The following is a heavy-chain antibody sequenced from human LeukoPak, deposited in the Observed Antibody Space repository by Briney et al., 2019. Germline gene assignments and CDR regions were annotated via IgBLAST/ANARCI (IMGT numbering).Heavy chain of an antibody. D-gene: IGHD1-26*01. CDR2: IYYSGST. Sequence: SETLSLTCTVSGGSISSYYWSWIRQPPGKGLEWIGYIYYSGSTNCNPSLKSRVTISVDTSKNQFSLKLSSVTAADTAVYYCARHEGSYPFDYWGQETLVTVSS. CDR1: GGSISSYY. CDR3: ARHEGSYPFDY. J-gene: IGHJ4*02. V-gene: IGHV4-59*08.